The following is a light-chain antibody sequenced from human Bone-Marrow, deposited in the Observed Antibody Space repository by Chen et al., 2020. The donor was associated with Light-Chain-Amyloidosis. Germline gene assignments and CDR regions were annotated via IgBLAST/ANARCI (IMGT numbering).Light chain of an antibody. Sequence: SYVLTQPSSVSVAPGQTATIACGGNNIGSTSVHWYQQTPGQAPLLVVYVDSARPSGIPERLSGANAGNTATLTISRVEAGEEADYYCQVWDRSSDRPVFGGGTKLTVL. CDR1: NIGSTS. J-gene: IGLJ3*02. CDR2: VDS. CDR3: QVWDRSSDRPV. V-gene: IGLV3-21*02.